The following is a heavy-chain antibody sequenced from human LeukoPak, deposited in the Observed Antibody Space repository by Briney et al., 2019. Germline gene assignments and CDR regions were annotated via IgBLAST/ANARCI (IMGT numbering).Heavy chain of an antibody. CDR2: IIPILGIA. CDR3: ARTYRVVPAVMRPDYYGMDV. V-gene: IGHV1-69*04. J-gene: IGHJ6*02. Sequence: SVKVSCKASGGTFSSYAISWVRQAPGQGLEWMGRIIPILGIANYAQKFQGRVTITADKSTSTAYMELSSLRSEDTAVYYCARTYRVVPAVMRPDYYGMDVWGQGTTVTVSS. CDR1: GGTFSSYA. D-gene: IGHD2-2*01.